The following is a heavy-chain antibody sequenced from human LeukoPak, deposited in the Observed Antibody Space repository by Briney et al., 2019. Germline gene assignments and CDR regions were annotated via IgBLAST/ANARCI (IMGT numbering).Heavy chain of an antibody. D-gene: IGHD3-10*01. CDR1: RYTFTSYD. Sequence: ASVKVSCKASRYTFTSYDINWVRQAPGQGLEWMGWINPNSGGTNYAQKFQGRVTMTRDTSISTAYMELSRLRSDDTAVYYCASMGYGSGSYYNEDWFDPWGQGTLVTVSS. J-gene: IGHJ5*02. CDR2: INPNSGGT. CDR3: ASMGYGSGSYYNEDWFDP. V-gene: IGHV1-2*02.